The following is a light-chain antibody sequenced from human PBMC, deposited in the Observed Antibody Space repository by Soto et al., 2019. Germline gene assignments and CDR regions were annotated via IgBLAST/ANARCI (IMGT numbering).Light chain of an antibody. CDR3: SSYTSSSTLV. V-gene: IGLV2-14*01. CDR1: SSDAGGYNY. CDR2: EVS. Sequence: QSVLTQPASVSGSPGQSITISCTGTSSDAGGYNYVSWYQQHPGKAPKLMIYEVSNRPSGVSNRFSGSKSGNTASLTISGLQAEDEADYCCSSYTSSSTLVFGTGTKVTVL. J-gene: IGLJ1*01.